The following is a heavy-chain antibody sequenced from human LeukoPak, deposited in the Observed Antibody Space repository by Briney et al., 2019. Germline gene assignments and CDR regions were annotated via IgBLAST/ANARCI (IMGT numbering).Heavy chain of an antibody. CDR1: GVTFSSYA. CDR3: AKIYYGSAHEVSGVAY. D-gene: IGHD3-10*01. Sequence: WGALGISRAASGVTFSSYAMSWGRPAPGKGLGGVSAISGSGGSTYYADSVKGRFTISRDNSKNTLYLQMNSLRAEDTAVYYCAKIYYGSAHEVSGVAYWGQGTPVTVSS. V-gene: IGHV3-23*01. J-gene: IGHJ4*02. CDR2: ISGSGGST.